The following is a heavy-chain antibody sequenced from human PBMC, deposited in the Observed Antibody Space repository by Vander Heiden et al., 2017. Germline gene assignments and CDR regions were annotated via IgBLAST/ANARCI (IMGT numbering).Heavy chain of an antibody. D-gene: IGHD2-15*01. CDR2: FNHSGST. CDR3: ASGGRYGSGGSCYSLDY. J-gene: IGHJ4*01. Sequence: QVQLQQRVAGLLKPSETLPLTCAVYGWSLRGFYRTWIPRPQGEGLEWLGEFNHSGSTNSNPPLKRRVTISVDTSKNQFSLKLSSVTAADTAVYYCASGGRYGSGGSCYSLDYRGHGTLITVSS. CDR1: GWSLRGFY. V-gene: IGHV4-34*01.